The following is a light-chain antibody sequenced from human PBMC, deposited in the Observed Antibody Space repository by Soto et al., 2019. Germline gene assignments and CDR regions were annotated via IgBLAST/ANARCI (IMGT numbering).Light chain of an antibody. CDR3: QSYDRSLSGSV. CDR1: SSNIGARYD. V-gene: IGLV1-40*01. J-gene: IGLJ2*01. CDR2: GDS. Sequence: QSVLTQPPSVSGAPGQRVTISCTGSSSNIGARYDVHWYQQFPGTAPKLLIYGDSNRPSGVPDRFSGSRSGTSASLAITGLQAEDEADYYCQSYDRSLSGSVFGGGTKLTVL.